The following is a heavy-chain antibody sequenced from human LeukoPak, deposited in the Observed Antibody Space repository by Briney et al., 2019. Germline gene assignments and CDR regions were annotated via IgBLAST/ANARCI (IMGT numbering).Heavy chain of an antibody. CDR2: IRYDGSNK. V-gene: IGHV3-30*02. J-gene: IGHJ4*02. D-gene: IGHD4-17*01. Sequence: GGSLRLSCAASGFTFSSYGMHWVHQAPGKGLEWVAFIRYDGSNKYYADSVKGRFTISRDNSKNTLYLQMNSLRAEDTAVYYCAKANHNYGDYGLTIDYWGQGTLVTVSS. CDR1: GFTFSSYG. CDR3: AKANHNYGDYGLTIDY.